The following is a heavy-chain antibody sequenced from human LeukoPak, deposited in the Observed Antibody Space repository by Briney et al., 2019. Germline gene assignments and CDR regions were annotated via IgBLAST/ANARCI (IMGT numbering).Heavy chain of an antibody. V-gene: IGHV4-59*08. CDR1: GGSISSYY. CDR2: IYYSGST. D-gene: IGHD3-22*01. J-gene: IGHJ6*03. CDR3: ARRYDSTLYYYYYMDV. Sequence: SETLSLTCTVSGGSISSYYGSWIRQPPGKGLEWIGYIYYSGSTNYNPSLKSRVTISVDTSKNQFSLKLSSVTAADTAVYYCARRYDSTLYYYYYMDVWGKGTTVTVSS.